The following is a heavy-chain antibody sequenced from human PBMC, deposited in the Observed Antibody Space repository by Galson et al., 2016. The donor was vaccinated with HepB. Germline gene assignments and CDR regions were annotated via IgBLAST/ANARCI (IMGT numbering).Heavy chain of an antibody. V-gene: IGHV1-69*01. CDR2: IIPFFSTT. D-gene: IGHD6-19*01. J-gene: IGHJ4*02. Sequence: GLEWMGGIIPFFSTTNYAQKFQGRVTVTADESTSTAYMELSSLKSDDTAVYFCARGRIAVAGSEAYWGQGTLVTVSP. CDR3: ARGRIAVAGSEAY.